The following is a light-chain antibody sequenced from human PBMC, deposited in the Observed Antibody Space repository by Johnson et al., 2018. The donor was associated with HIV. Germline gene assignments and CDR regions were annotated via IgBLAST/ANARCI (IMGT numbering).Light chain of an antibody. J-gene: IGLJ1*01. V-gene: IGLV1-51*02. CDR3: ATWDTSLSAGGV. CDR1: SSNIGNNY. Sequence: QSVLTQPPSVSAAPGQKVTISCSGSSSNIGNNYVSWYQQFPGTAPKLLIYENNKRPSGIPDRFSGSKSGTSATLDITGLQTGDEADYYCATWDTSLSAGGVFGTGTKVTVL. CDR2: ENN.